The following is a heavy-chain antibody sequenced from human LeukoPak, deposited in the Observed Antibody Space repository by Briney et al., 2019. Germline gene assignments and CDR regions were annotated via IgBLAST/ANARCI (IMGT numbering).Heavy chain of an antibody. CDR3: ARVLLRTGIPEGFDP. Sequence: ASVKVSCEASGHTFGDHYMHWVRQAPGQGLEWMGWINPNSGGTKYAQRFQGRVTMTRDTPISTAYMELRRLRSDDTAVYYCARVLLRTGIPEGFDPWGQGTLVTVSS. V-gene: IGHV1-2*02. CDR1: GHTFGDHY. D-gene: IGHD1-14*01. J-gene: IGHJ5*02. CDR2: INPNSGGT.